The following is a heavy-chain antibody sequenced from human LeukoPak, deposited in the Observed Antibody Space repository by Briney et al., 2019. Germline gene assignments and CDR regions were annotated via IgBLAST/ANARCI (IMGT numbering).Heavy chain of an antibody. V-gene: IGHV3-74*03. Sequence: GGSLRLSCAASGFAFSTYWMHWVPQPPGKGLVWVSRIKSDGSSTTYADFVKGRFTVSRDNAKNTLYLQMRSLRADDTAMYFCARVGGRGSIGGDCWGQGTLVTVSS. CDR1: GFAFSTYW. CDR2: IKSDGSST. CDR3: ARVGGRGSIGGDC. J-gene: IGHJ4*02. D-gene: IGHD3-10*01.